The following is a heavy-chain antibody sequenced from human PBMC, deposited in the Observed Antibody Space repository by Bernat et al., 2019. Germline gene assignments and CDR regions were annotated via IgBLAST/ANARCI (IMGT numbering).Heavy chain of an antibody. CDR1: RASLSDYY. CDR2: MHYSGTT. CDR3: ASVPLVCSDGTCYYYVDV. V-gene: IGHV4-59*13. D-gene: IGHD2-15*01. J-gene: IGHJ6*03. Sequence: QVHLQESGPGLVRPSETLSLTCTVSRASLSDYYWSWIRQPPGKGLEWLASMHYSGTTDYNPSLKSRVTISVDTSKNQFSLKLSPVTPVDTAVYFCASVPLVCSDGTCYYYVDVWGKGTTVTVSS.